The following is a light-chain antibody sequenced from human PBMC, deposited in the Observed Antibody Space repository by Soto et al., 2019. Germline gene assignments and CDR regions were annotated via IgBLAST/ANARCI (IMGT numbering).Light chain of an antibody. CDR2: KAS. Sequence: DIPMTQSPSTLSASVGDRVTITCRASHFISTWLAWYQQKPGKAPKLLIYKASSLEGGVPSRFSGSGSGTEFTLTISSLQPDDFATYYCQQYDDYSPRTFGQGTKVEIK. V-gene: IGKV1-5*03. CDR3: QQYDDYSPRT. J-gene: IGKJ1*01. CDR1: HFISTW.